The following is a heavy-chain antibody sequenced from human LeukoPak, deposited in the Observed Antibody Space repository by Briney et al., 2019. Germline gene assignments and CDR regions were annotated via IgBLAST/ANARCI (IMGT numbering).Heavy chain of an antibody. J-gene: IGHJ6*03. CDR3: ARTTEGYCRGRSCYSYYYYMDV. CDR1: GFTFGNYG. V-gene: IGHV3-23*01. D-gene: IGHD2-15*01. CDR2: ISGSGGST. Sequence: GGSLRLSCAASGFTFGNYGMSWVRQAPGKGLEWVSAISGSGGSTYYADSVKGRFTISRDNSKNTLFLQMNSLRAEDTAVYYCARTTEGYCRGRSCYSYYYYMDVWGKGTTVTVSS.